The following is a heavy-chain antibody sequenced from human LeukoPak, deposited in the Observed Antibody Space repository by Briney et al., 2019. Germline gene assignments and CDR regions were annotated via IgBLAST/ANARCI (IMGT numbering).Heavy chain of an antibody. J-gene: IGHJ6*02. D-gene: IGHD3-10*01. CDR2: IHHSGDA. CDR3: ARAGAPYGSGNYYNSDV. V-gene: IGHV4-59*01. Sequence: SETLSLTCTVSGASISSYYWSWIRQPPGKGLEWIGYIHHSGDANYNPSLKSRVTISVDTSKNQFSLKLSSVTAADTAVYYCARAGAPYGSGNYYNSDVWGQGNTVTVSS. CDR1: GASISSYY.